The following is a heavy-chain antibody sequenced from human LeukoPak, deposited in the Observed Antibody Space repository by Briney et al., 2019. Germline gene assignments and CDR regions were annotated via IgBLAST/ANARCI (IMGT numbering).Heavy chain of an antibody. Sequence: NASETLSLTCTASGGSISSYYWSWIRQPAGKGLEWIGRIYTSGSTKYNPSLKSRVTMSVDTSKNQFSLKLSSVTAADTAVYYCARPDSGSNDAFDIWGQGTMVTVSS. J-gene: IGHJ3*02. D-gene: IGHD1-26*01. CDR3: ARPDSGSNDAFDI. V-gene: IGHV4-4*07. CDR1: GGSISSYY. CDR2: IYTSGST.